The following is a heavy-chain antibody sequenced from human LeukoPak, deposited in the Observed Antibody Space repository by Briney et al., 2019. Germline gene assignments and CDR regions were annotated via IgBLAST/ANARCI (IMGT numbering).Heavy chain of an antibody. D-gene: IGHD3-10*01. V-gene: IGHV2-5*01. CDR3: AHKGRGSGSYNM. Sequence: SGPTLVNPTQTLTLTCTFSGFSLSTSGVGVGWIRQPPGKALEWLAVAYWNNDESYSPSLKSRLTITKDTSKNQVVLIMTNMDPVDTATYYCAHKGRGSGSYNMWGQGTLVTVSS. J-gene: IGHJ4*02. CDR2: AYWNNDE. CDR1: GFSLSTSGVG.